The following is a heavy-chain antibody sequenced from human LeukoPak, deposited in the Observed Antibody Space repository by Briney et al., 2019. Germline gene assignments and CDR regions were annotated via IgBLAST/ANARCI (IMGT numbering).Heavy chain of an antibody. CDR1: SDSINSYY. Sequence: PSETLSLTCTVSSDSINSYYWSWIRQPPGKGLEWIGYIYYSGTTNYNPSLKSQITISIDTSKNQFSLKLSSVTAADTAVYYCARVPYCTNGVCYRRWYFDLWGRGTLVTVSS. J-gene: IGHJ2*01. D-gene: IGHD2-8*01. CDR2: IYYSGTT. CDR3: ARVPYCTNGVCYRRWYFDL. V-gene: IGHV4-59*01.